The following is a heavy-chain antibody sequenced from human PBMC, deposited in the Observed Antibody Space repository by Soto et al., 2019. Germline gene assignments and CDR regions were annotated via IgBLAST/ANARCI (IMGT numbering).Heavy chain of an antibody. Sequence: GXSVKVSCPAAGSTFSGYYVHWVRQAPGQGLEWMGWINPNSGDTNYAQKFQCRVTMTRDTSISTAYMELRRLRSDDTAVYYCASASSTVVKSQYWFDSWGQRTLVTVSS. J-gene: IGHJ5*01. CDR2: INPNSGDT. CDR3: ASASSTVVKSQYWFDS. V-gene: IGHV1-2*02. CDR1: GSTFSGYY. D-gene: IGHD2-15*01.